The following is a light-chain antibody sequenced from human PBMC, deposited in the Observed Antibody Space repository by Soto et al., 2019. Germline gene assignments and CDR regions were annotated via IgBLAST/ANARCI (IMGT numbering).Light chain of an antibody. V-gene: IGLV1-44*01. CDR3: AAWDDSLNGYV. Sequence: QSVLTQPPAASGTPGQRITISCSGSSSNIGSNTVNWYQQLPGTAPKLLIHGKNYRPSGVPDRFSGSKSDTSASLAISGLQSEDEAEYYCAAWDDSLNGYVFGTGTKATVL. J-gene: IGLJ1*01. CDR1: SSNIGSNT. CDR2: GKN.